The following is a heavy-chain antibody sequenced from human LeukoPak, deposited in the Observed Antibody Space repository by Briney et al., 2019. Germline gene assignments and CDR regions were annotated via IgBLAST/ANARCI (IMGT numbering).Heavy chain of an antibody. D-gene: IGHD3-22*01. J-gene: IGHJ4*02. CDR1: GFTFSSYS. CDR3: ARDLAGYDSSGYGY. V-gene: IGHV3-21*01. CDR2: ISSSSSYI. Sequence: PGGSLRLSSAASGFTFSSYSMNWVRQAPGKGLEWVSSISSSSSYIYYADSVKGRFTISRDNAKNSLYLQMNSLRAEDTAVYYCARDLAGYDSSGYGYWGQGTLVTVSS.